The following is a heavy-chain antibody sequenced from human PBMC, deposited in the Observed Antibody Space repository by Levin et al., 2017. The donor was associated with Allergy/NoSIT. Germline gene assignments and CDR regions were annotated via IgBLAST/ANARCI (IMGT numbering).Heavy chain of an antibody. D-gene: IGHD2-2*03. CDR3: ARRADGYCTTASCPTPFDH. Sequence: ASVKVSCTASGYTFTTNSIHWVRQAPGQRLEWMGWINGDNGDTKHSQKFQGRVTITRDRSAGTAYMELSSLRSEDTAVYYCARRADGYCTTASCPTPFDHWGQGSLVTVSS. CDR2: INGDNGDT. J-gene: IGHJ4*02. V-gene: IGHV1-3*01. CDR1: GYTFTTNS.